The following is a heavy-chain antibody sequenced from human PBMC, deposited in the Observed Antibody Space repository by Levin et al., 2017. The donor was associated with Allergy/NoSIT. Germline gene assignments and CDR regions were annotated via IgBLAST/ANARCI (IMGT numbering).Heavy chain of an antibody. CDR2: IWYDGSNK. V-gene: IGHV3-33*01. Sequence: PGGSLKLSCAASGFTFSSYGMHWVRQAPGKGLEWVAVIWYDGSNKYYADSVKGRFTISRDNSKNTLYLQMNSLRAEDTAVYYCARERGFVGSGAGYYYYYGMDVWGQGTTVTVSS. J-gene: IGHJ6*02. CDR1: GFTFSSYG. CDR3: ARERGFVGSGAGYYYYYGMDV. D-gene: IGHD3-3*01.